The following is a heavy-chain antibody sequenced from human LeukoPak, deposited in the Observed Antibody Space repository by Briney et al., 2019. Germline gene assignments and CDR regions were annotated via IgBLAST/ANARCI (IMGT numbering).Heavy chain of an antibody. V-gene: IGHV3-23*01. Sequence: PGGSLRLSCAASGFTFSSYGMSWVRQAPGKGLEWVSAISGSGGSTYYADSVKGRFTISRDNSKNTLYLQMNSLRAEDTAIYYCAKARNVLAYCSGGSCYDIDYWGQGTLVTVSS. D-gene: IGHD2-15*01. CDR1: GFTFSSYG. CDR2: ISGSGGST. J-gene: IGHJ4*02. CDR3: AKARNVLAYCSGGSCYDIDY.